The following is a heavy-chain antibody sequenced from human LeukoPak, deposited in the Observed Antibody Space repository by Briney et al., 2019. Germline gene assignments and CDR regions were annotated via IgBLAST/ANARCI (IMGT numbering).Heavy chain of an antibody. CDR2: ISSSSSYI. CDR3: AKEIAAMVVGYFDY. CDR1: GFTFSSYS. D-gene: IGHD5-18*01. J-gene: IGHJ4*02. Sequence: GGSLRLSCAASGFTFSSYSMNWVRQAPGKGLKWVSSISSSSSYIYYADSVKGRFTISRDNSKNTLYLQMNSLRAEDTAVYYCAKEIAAMVVGYFDYWGQGTLVTVSS. V-gene: IGHV3-21*04.